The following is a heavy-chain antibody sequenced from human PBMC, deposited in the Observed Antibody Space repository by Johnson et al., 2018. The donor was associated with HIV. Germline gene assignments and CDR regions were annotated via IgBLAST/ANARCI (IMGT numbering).Heavy chain of an antibody. D-gene: IGHD6-13*01. CDR2: ITNNGGST. CDR3: ARGSSSKRAIRDAFDI. Sequence: ITNNGGSTYYVNSVKGRFTISRDNSKNTLYLQMNSLRAEDTAVYYCARGSSSKRAIRDAFDIWGQGTMVTVSS. V-gene: IGHV3-64*04. J-gene: IGHJ3*02.